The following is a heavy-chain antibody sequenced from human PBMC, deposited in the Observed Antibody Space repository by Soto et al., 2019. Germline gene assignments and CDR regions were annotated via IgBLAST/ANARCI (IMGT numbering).Heavy chain of an antibody. V-gene: IGHV3-11*01. J-gene: IGHJ4*02. CDR3: AKARSDYDYPYFDS. CDR1: GFTFTDYY. D-gene: IGHD3-22*01. CDR2: ISGGGGTM. Sequence: PGGSLRLSCAASGFTFTDYYITWIRQAPGKGLEWVSYISGGGGTMYYADSVKGRFTMSKDNAKNSLFLQMNSLGADDTAVYYCAKARSDYDYPYFDSWGPGTLVTVSS.